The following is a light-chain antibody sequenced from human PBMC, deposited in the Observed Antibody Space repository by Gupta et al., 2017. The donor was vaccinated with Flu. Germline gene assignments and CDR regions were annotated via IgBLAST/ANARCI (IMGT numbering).Light chain of an antibody. V-gene: IGKV3-20*01. CDR1: QSVNSYS. Sequence: EIVLTQSPGTLSVSPGERATLSCRASQSVNSYSLAWYQHKPGQAPRLLIYGASSRTTGIPERFSGSGSVKDFTLTISRREPEDFAVYYCQQYSRSIIFGQGTKVEIK. CDR2: GAS. CDR3: QQYSRSII. J-gene: IGKJ1*01.